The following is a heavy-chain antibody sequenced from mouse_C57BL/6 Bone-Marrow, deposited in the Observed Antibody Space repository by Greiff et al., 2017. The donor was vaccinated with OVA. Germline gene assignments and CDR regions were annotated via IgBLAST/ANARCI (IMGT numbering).Heavy chain of an antibody. CDR1: GYSFTVYY. CDR2: INPSTGGT. J-gene: IGHJ2*01. CDR3: ARARFDY. V-gene: IGHV1-42*01. D-gene: IGHD3-1*01. Sequence: VHVKQSGPELVKPGASVKISCKASGYSFTVYYMNWVKQSPEKSLEWIGEINPSTGGTTYNQKFKAKATLTVDKSSSTAYMQLKSLTSEDSAVYYCARARFDYWGQGTTLTVSS.